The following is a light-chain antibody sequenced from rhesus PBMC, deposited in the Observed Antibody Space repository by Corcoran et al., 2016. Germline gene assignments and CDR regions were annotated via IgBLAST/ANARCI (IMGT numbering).Light chain of an antibody. CDR3: QQYSSSAWT. CDR2: KAS. Sequence: DIQMTQSPSSLSASVGDTVTITCRASQSINSWLAWYQQKPGKAPKLLFYKASPLQSGVPSRFSGSGSGPGFTPTTPGLLAEEFGIYFSQQYSSSAWTFGQGTKVEIK. V-gene: IGKV1-22*01. J-gene: IGKJ1*01. CDR1: QSINSW.